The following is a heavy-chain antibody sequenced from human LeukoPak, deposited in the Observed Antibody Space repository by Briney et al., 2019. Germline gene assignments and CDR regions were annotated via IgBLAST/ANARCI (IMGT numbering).Heavy chain of an antibody. V-gene: IGHV4-61*02. J-gene: IGHJ3*02. Sequence: SETLSLTCIVSGGSISSTSYYWSWIRQPAGKGLEWIGRIYTSGSTNYNPSLKSRVTMSVDTSKNQFSLKLTSVTAADTAVYYCASRKQNWDAFDIWGLGTMVTVSS. CDR1: GGSISSTSYY. D-gene: IGHD1-1*01. CDR3: ASRKQNWDAFDI. CDR2: IYTSGST.